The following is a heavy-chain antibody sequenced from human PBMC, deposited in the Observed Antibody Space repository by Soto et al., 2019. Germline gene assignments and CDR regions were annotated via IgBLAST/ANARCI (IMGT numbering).Heavy chain of an antibody. CDR3: ARVLVAAPPFDY. J-gene: IGHJ4*02. D-gene: IGHD2-15*01. Sequence: VSVKVSCKASGYTFTSYGISWVRQAPGQGLEWMGWISAYNGNTNYAQKLQGRVTMTTDTSTSTAYMELRSLRSDDTAVYYCARVLVAAPPFDYWGQGTLVTVSS. CDR1: GYTFTSYG. CDR2: ISAYNGNT. V-gene: IGHV1-18*01.